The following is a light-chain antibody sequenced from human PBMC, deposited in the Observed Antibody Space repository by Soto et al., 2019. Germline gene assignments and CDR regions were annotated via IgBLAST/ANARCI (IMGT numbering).Light chain of an antibody. V-gene: IGLV2-23*02. CDR3: CSHVGSSPWACV. CDR1: SSDVGSHNL. J-gene: IGLJ2*01. CDR2: EVN. Sequence: QSALTQPASVSGSPGQSITISCTGTSSDVGSHNLVSWYQQYPGKAPKFMIYEVNKRPSGVSNRFSGSKSGNTASLTISGLQAEDEADYYCCSHVGSSPWACVFGGGTKLTVL.